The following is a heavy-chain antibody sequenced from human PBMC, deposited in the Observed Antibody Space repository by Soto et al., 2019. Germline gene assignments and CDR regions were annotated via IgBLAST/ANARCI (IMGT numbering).Heavy chain of an antibody. CDR1: GFTFSRYS. J-gene: IGHJ4*02. CDR3: ARGRGVVATFDY. V-gene: IGHV3-21*01. CDR2: ISSTSSYI. Sequence: EVQVVESGGGLVKPGGSLRLSCAASGFTFSRYSMNWVRQAPGKGLEWVSSISSTSSYIYYADSVKGRFTISRDNAKNSLYLQMNRLRAEDTAVYYCARGRGVVATFDYWGQGTLVTVSS. D-gene: IGHD3-3*01.